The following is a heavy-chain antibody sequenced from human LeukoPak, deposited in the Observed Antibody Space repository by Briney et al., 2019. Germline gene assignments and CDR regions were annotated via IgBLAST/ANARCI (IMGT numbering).Heavy chain of an antibody. D-gene: IGHD2-2*01. Sequence: GGSLRLSCAASGFTFDDYGMSWVRQAPGKGLEWISYISSTITTTYYADSVKGRFTISRDNAKNSLHLQMSNLRAEDTAVYYCARGDCSATNCYYFDYWGQGTLVTVSS. CDR1: GFTFDDYG. CDR2: ISSTITTT. CDR3: ARGDCSATNCYYFDY. V-gene: IGHV3-11*04. J-gene: IGHJ4*02.